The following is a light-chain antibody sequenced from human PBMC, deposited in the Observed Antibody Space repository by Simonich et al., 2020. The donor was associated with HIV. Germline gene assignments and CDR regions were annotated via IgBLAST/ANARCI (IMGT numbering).Light chain of an antibody. V-gene: IGLV6-57*01. Sequence: NFMLTQPHSVSESPGKTVTISCPCSSGSIASNYVQWYQQRPGSSPTTVIYEDNQRPSGVPDRFSGSIDSSSNSASLTISGLKTEDEADYYCQSYDSSNQVFGGGTKLTVL. J-gene: IGLJ3*02. CDR3: QSYDSSNQV. CDR2: EDN. CDR1: SGSIASNY.